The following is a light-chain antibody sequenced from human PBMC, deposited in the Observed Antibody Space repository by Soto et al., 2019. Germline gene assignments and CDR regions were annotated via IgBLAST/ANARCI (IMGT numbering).Light chain of an antibody. J-gene: IGLJ3*02. CDR2: EVS. CDR1: SSDVGGYDL. V-gene: IGLV2-23*02. CDR3: CSYAGSSTWV. Sequence: QSALTQPASVSGSPGQSITISCTGTSSDVGGYDLVSWYQQHPGKAPKVMIYEVSKRPSGVSNRFSASKSGNRASLTVSGLQAEDEADYYCCSYAGSSTWVFGGGTKLTVL.